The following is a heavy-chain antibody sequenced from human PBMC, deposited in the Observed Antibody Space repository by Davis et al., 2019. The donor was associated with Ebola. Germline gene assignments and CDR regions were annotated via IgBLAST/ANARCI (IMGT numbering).Heavy chain of an antibody. CDR1: GFIFSTYS. CDR3: ARHDYGDSHFDY. J-gene: IGHJ4*02. D-gene: IGHD4-17*01. Sequence: WASLRLSCAASGFIFSTYSMNWVRQAPGKGLEWVSAISGSGGSTYYADSVKGRFTISRDNSKNTLYLQMNSLRAEDTAVYYCARHDYGDSHFDYWGQGTLVTVSS. V-gene: IGHV3-23*01. CDR2: ISGSGGST.